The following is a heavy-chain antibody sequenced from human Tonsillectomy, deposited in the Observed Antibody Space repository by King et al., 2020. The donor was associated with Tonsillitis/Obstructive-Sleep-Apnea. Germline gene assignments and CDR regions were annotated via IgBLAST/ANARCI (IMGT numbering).Heavy chain of an antibody. Sequence: VQLVESGGGVVRPGGSLRLSCAASGFTFDDYGMSWVRQAPGKGLEWVSGMNWNGGSTGYADSVKGRFTISRDNAKNSLYLQMNSLRAEATALYYCARAPVPCSGGSCYGYYYYYMDVWGKGTTVTVS. V-gene: IGHV3-20*04. CDR1: GFTFDDYG. CDR3: ARAPVPCSGGSCYGYYYYYMDV. J-gene: IGHJ6*03. CDR2: MNWNGGST. D-gene: IGHD2-15*01.